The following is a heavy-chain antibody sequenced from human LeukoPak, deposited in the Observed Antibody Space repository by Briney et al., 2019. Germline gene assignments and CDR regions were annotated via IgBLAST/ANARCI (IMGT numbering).Heavy chain of an antibody. CDR1: GFPFSSYS. D-gene: IGHD2-21*01. CDR2: ISGSGSYI. V-gene: IGHV3-21*01. J-gene: IGHJ4*02. CDR3: ARTFYSPLYYFDY. Sequence: AGGSLRLSCAASGFPFSSYSMNWVRQAPGKGLEWVSSISGSGSYIYYADSVKGRFTISRDNARNSLYLQMNSLRAEDTAVYYCARTFYSPLYYFDYWGQGTLVTVSS.